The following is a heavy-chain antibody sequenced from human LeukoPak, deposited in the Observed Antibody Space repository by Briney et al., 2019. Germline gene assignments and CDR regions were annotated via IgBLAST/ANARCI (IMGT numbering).Heavy chain of an antibody. CDR3: ARDFLSGGWSNWFDP. Sequence: SQTLSLTCAISGDSVSSNSAAWNWIRQSPSRGLEWLGRTYYRSKWYNEYAVSVKSRLTINPDTSKNQFSLQLNSVTPEDTAMYYCARDFLSGGWSNWFDPWGQGTLVTVSS. J-gene: IGHJ5*02. D-gene: IGHD6-19*01. CDR2: TYYRSKWYN. V-gene: IGHV6-1*01. CDR1: GDSVSSNSAA.